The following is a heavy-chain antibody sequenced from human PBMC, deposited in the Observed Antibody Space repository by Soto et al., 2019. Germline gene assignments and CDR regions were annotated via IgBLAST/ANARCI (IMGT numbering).Heavy chain of an antibody. CDR3: ARAGEYREFDY. CDR2: ISYDGSKK. D-gene: IGHD3-16*01. Sequence: GGSLRLSCAASGFTFSNYAIHWVRQAPGKGLEWVAVISYDGSKKYYADSVKGRFTISRDNSKSTLYLQMNSLRVEDTAVYYCARAGEYREFDYWGQGTLVTVSS. J-gene: IGHJ4*02. CDR1: GFTFSNYA. V-gene: IGHV3-30-3*01.